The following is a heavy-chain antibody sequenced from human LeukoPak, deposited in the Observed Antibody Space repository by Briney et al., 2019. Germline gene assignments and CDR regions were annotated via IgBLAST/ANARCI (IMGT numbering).Heavy chain of an antibody. V-gene: IGHV1-18*01. D-gene: IGHD3-22*01. Sequence: ASVKVSCKASGYTFISYGISWVRQAPGQGLEWMGWIGAYNGNTNYAQKLQGRVTMTTDTSTSTAYMELRSLRSDDTAVYYCARVDSSGYYYQTKYYFDYWGQGTLVTVSS. CDR1: GYTFISYG. CDR2: IGAYNGNT. J-gene: IGHJ4*02. CDR3: ARVDSSGYYYQTKYYFDY.